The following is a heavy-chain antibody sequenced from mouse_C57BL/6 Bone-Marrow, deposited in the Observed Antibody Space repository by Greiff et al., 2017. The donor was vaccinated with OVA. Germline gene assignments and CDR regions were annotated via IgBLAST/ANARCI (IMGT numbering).Heavy chain of an antibody. CDR2: IWGVGST. V-gene: IGHV2-6*01. CDR1: GFSFTSYG. D-gene: IGHD1-3*01. Sequence: VKLVESGPGLVAPSQSLSITCTVSGFSFTSYGVDWVRQSPGKGLEWLGVIWGVGSTNYNSALKSRLSISKDNSKSQVFLKMNSLQTDDTAMYYCASLTFYAMDYWGQGTSVTVSS. CDR3: ASLTFYAMDY. J-gene: IGHJ4*01.